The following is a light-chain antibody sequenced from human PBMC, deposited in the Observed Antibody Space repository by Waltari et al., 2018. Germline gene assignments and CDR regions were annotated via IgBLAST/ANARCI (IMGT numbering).Light chain of an antibody. V-gene: IGLV2-14*03. CDR3: SSYTSSSTLV. Sequence: QSALTQPASVSGSPGQSIPLSFPGTSRAVGGYNYVSWYQQHPGKAPKLMIYDVSNRPSGVSNRFSGSKSGNTASLTISGLQAEDEADYYCSSYTSSSTLVFGGGTKLTVL. CDR1: SRAVGGYNY. J-gene: IGLJ2*01. CDR2: DVS.